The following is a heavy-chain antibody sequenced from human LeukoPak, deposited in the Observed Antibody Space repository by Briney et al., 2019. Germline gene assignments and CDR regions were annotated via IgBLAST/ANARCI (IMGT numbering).Heavy chain of an antibody. CDR1: GYTFTSYG. CDR3: AREVCSSTSCYPFFDY. Sequence: ASVKVSCKASGYTFTSYGISWVRQAPGQGLEWMGWISAYNGNTNYAQKLQGRVTMPTDTSTSTAYMELRSLRSDDTAVYYCAREVCSSTSCYPFFDYWGQGTLVTVSS. V-gene: IGHV1-18*01. J-gene: IGHJ4*02. D-gene: IGHD2-2*01. CDR2: ISAYNGNT.